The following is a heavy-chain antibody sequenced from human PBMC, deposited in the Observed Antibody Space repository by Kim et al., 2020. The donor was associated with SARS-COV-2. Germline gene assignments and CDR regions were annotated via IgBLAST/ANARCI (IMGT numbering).Heavy chain of an antibody. CDR2: IFYGGDT. CDR3: AGSEGRASWHQFDY. Sequence: SETLSLTCSVSSDSFSAYYWSCIRHLPGKRLEWIGYIFYGGDTNYNPSLKSRVTISWDTSRNQFSLDLTSVTGADTAVYYCAGSEGRASWHQFDYWGQGILVTVSS. V-gene: IGHV4-59*03. J-gene: IGHJ4*02. CDR1: SDSFSAYY.